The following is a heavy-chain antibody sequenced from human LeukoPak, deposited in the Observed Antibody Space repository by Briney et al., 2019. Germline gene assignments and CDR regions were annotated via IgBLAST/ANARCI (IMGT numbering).Heavy chain of an antibody. D-gene: IGHD6-19*01. V-gene: IGHV1-2*02. CDR2: INPNSGGT. J-gene: IGHJ5*02. Sequence: ASVKVSCKASGYTFTSYFMHWVRQAPGQGLEWMGWINPNSGGTNYAQKFQGRVTMTRDTSISTAYMELSRLRSDDTAVYYCARDLGSSGWSQLYNWFDPWGQGTLVTVSS. CDR3: ARDLGSSGWSQLYNWFDP. CDR1: GYTFTSYF.